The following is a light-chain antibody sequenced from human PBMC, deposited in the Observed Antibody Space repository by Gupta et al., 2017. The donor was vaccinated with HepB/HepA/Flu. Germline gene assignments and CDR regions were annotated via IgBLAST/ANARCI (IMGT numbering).Light chain of an antibody. CDR2: EVS. Sequence: QSALTPPASVSGSPGQSITISCTVTSSDVGSYNLVSWYLQHPGKAPKLMIYEVSKRPAGVSNRFSGSKSGNTASLTISGLQAEDEADYYCCSYAGSSTLVFGGGTKLTVL. CDR3: CSYAGSSTLV. V-gene: IGLV2-23*02. CDR1: SSDVGSYNL. J-gene: IGLJ3*02.